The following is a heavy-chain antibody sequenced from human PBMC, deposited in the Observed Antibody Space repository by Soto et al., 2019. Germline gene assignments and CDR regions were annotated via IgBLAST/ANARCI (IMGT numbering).Heavy chain of an antibody. V-gene: IGHV4-39*01. CDR3: ARHYNTGAFFDY. D-gene: IGHD1-20*01. J-gene: IGHJ4*02. Sequence: QLQLQESGPGLVKSSETLSLTCSVSGASVSSSHYWGWIRQPPGKGLEWIGSVSYSGSPYYSPSFKSRITMSVDTSNNQFSLRVRSVTATDTAVYFCARHYNTGAFFDYWGQGKLVTVSS. CDR1: GASVSSSHY. CDR2: VSYSGSP.